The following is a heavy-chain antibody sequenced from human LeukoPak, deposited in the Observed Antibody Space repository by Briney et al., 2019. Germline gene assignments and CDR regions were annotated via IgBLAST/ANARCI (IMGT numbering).Heavy chain of an antibody. D-gene: IGHD3-3*01. V-gene: IGHV1-18*01. CDR3: ARAPTWSSTSYNYYYMDV. Sequence: ASVKVSCKASGYTFTTYGITWVRQAPGQGLEWMGWISAYNGNTNDAQKFQGGVTMTTDTSTTTAYMELRSLRSDDTAVYYCARAPTWSSTSYNYYYMDVWGKGTTVTISS. J-gene: IGHJ6*03. CDR2: ISAYNGNT. CDR1: GYTFTTYG.